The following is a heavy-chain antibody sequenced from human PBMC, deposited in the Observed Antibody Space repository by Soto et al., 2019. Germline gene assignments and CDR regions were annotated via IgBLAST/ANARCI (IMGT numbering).Heavy chain of an antibody. CDR1: GGSLSGYY. J-gene: IGHJ4*02. CDR2: INHSGST. V-gene: IGHV4-34*01. Sequence: SETLSLTCAVYGGSLSGYYWSWIRQPPGKGLEWIGEINHSGSTNYNPSLKSRVTISVDTSKNQFSLELSSVTAADTAVYYCARGPRGSGSYYKWSATDYWGQGTLVTVSS. D-gene: IGHD3-10*01. CDR3: ARGPRGSGSYYKWSATDY.